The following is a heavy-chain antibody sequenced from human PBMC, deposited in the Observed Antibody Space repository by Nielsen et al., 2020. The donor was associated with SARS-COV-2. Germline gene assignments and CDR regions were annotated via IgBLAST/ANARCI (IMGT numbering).Heavy chain of an antibody. CDR2: INTNTGNP. CDR1: GYTFTSYA. Sequence: ASVKVSCKASGYTFTSYAMNWVRQAPGQGLEWMGWINTNTGNPTYARGFTGRFVFSLDTSVSTAYLQISSLKAEDTAVYYCARVSIQDYYYGMDVWGQGTMVTVSS. D-gene: IGHD3-16*02. CDR3: ARVSIQDYYYGMDV. J-gene: IGHJ6*02. V-gene: IGHV7-4-1*02.